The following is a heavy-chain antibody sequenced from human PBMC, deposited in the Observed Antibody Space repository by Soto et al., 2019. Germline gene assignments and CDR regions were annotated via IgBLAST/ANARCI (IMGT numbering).Heavy chain of an antibody. Sequence: QVQLVQSGAEVKKPGASVKVSCKASGYTFTSYAMHWVRQAPGQRLEWMGWINAGNGNTKYSQKFQGRGTITRDTSASTAYMELSSLRSEDTAVYYCARDATGYSSSWLYYYYYYMDVWGKGTTVTVSS. CDR1: GYTFTSYA. V-gene: IGHV1-3*01. CDR3: ARDATGYSSSWLYYYYYYMDV. J-gene: IGHJ6*03. CDR2: INAGNGNT. D-gene: IGHD6-13*01.